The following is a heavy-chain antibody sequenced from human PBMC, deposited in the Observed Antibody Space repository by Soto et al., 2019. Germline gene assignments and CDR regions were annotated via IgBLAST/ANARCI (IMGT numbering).Heavy chain of an antibody. D-gene: IGHD1-20*01. CDR1: GGSIGSSNW. Sequence: ASETLSLTCAVSGGSIGSSNWWSWVRQPPGKGLEWIGEIYHSGSTNYNPSLKSRVTISVDKSKNQFSLKLSSVTAADTAVYYCALTGARRSYFDYWGQGTLVTVSS. CDR2: IYHSGST. V-gene: IGHV4-4*02. J-gene: IGHJ4*02. CDR3: ALTGARRSYFDY.